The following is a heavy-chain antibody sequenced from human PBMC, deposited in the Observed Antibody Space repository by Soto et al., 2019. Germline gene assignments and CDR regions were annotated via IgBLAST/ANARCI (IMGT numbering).Heavy chain of an antibody. CDR2: IKGDGSRT. CDR3: VRGAEGAYYHDY. V-gene: IGHV3-74*01. J-gene: IGHJ4*02. CDR1: GFTFSRYW. Sequence: EVQLVESGGGLVQPGGSLRLSCAASGFTFSRYWMHWVRQVPGKGLVWVSRIKGDGSRTAYADSVKGRFTISRDNAENTVYLQMNRLRGEDTAVYYCVRGAEGAYYHDYWGQGTLVTVSS. D-gene: IGHD3-22*01.